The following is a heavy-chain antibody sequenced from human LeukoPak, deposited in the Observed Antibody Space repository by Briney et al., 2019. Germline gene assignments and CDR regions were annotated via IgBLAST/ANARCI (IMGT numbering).Heavy chain of an antibody. CDR3: ARLYETPAYYYASGYYFLGY. J-gene: IGHJ4*02. V-gene: IGHV1-8*02. CDR1: GYTFGSYD. CDR2: MKPLSDNT. D-gene: IGHD3-22*01. Sequence: ASVRVSCKPSGYTFGSYDMNWVRETTGQGLEWMCVMKPLSDNTGYAKRFQGRVTMTRDTSRTTAYMELSGLRSEDTAIYYCARLYETPAYYYASGYYFLGYWGQGTLVTVDS.